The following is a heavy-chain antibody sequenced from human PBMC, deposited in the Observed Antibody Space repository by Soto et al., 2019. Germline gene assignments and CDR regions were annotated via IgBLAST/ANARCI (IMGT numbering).Heavy chain of an antibody. CDR2: ISSTGSTK. J-gene: IGHJ4*02. V-gene: IGHV3-48*03. D-gene: IGHD3-10*01. Sequence: GGSLRFSCAASGITFSNFEMNWVRQAPGKGLEWVSYISSTGSTKYYADSVKGRFTISRDNDKNSLYLEMKSLRAEDTAVYYCAIDYSGSGTYYFWGQGTLVTVSS. CDR3: AIDYSGSGTYYF. CDR1: GITFSNFE.